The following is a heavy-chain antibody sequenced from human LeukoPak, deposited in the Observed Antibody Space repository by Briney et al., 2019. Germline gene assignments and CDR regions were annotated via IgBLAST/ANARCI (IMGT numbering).Heavy chain of an antibody. J-gene: IGHJ4*02. V-gene: IGHV1-2*02. CDR2: INPNSGGT. D-gene: IGHD3-10*01. CDR3: ARGYTMVRGVISTPHY. CDR1: GYTFTGYY. Sequence: ASVKVSCKASGYTFTGYYMHWVRQAPGQGLEWRGWINPNSGGTNYAQKFQGRVTMTRDTSISTAYMELSRLRSDDTAVYYCARGYTMVRGVISTPHYWGQGTLVTVSS.